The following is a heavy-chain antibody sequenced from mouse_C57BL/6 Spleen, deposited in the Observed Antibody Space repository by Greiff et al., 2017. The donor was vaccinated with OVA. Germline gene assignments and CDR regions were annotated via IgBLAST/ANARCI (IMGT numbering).Heavy chain of an antibody. CDR3: VSQKTWFAY. CDR1: GFSFNTYA. CDR2: IRSKSNNYAT. Sequence: EVKVEESGGGLVQPKGSLKLSCAASGFSFNTYAMNWVRQAPGKGLEWVARIRSKSNNYATYYADSVKDRFTISRDDSESMLYLQMNNLKTEDTAMYYCVSQKTWFAYWGQGTLVTGSA. V-gene: IGHV10-1*01. J-gene: IGHJ3*01.